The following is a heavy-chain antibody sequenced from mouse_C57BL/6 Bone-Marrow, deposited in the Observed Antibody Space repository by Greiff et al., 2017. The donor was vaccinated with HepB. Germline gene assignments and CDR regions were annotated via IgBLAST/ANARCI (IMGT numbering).Heavy chain of an antibody. J-gene: IGHJ1*03. CDR1: GYTFTSYW. D-gene: IGHD1-1*01. V-gene: IGHV1-69*01. Sequence: QVQLQQPGAELVMPGASVKLSCKASGYTFTSYWMHWVKQRPGQGLEWIGEIDPSDSYTNSNQKFKGKSTLTVDKSSSTAYMQLSSLTAEDYAVYYCARSSYGSGGYFDVWGTGTTVTVSS. CDR3: ARSSYGSGGYFDV. CDR2: IDPSDSYT.